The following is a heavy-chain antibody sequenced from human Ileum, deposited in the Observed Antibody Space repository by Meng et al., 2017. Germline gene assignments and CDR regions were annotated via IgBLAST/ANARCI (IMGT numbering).Heavy chain of an antibody. D-gene: IGHD2/OR15-2a*01. Sequence: GESLKISCAASGFSFSSYEMNWVRQAPGKGLEWVSYISSSGDTIYYTDSVKGRFTISRDNAKNSLSLQMNSLRAEDTALYYCTRSAKLLLFGGQGTLVTVSS. V-gene: IGHV3-48*03. CDR2: ISSSGDTI. CDR3: TRSAKLLLF. CDR1: GFSFSSYE. J-gene: IGHJ4*02.